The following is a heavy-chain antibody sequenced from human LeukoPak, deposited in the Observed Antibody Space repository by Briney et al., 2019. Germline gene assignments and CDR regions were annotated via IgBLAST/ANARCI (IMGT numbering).Heavy chain of an antibody. J-gene: IGHJ6*04. CDR2: IKEDGSEK. Sequence: GGSLRLSCAASGFIFSSYWMSWVRQAPGKGLEWVANIKEDGSEKYYVDSVKGRFTISRDKAKNSLYLQLNSLRAEDTAVYYCARRALRYCSSTSCPAQYYGVDVWGKGTTVTVSS. V-gene: IGHV3-7*03. CDR3: ARRALRYCSSTSCPAQYYGVDV. D-gene: IGHD2-2*01. CDR1: GFIFSSYW.